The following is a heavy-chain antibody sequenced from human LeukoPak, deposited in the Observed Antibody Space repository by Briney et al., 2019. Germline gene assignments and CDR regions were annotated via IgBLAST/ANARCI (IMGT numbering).Heavy chain of an antibody. D-gene: IGHD1-26*01. CDR2: FYSGGST. V-gene: IGHV3-53*01. J-gene: IGHJ5*02. CDR1: GFTVSSNY. CDR3: ARGPNYGSFS. Sequence: PGGSLRLSCAASGFTVSSNYMSWVRQAPGKGLEWVSVFYSGGSTYYADSVKGRFTISRDNSKNTVYLQVNSLRAEDTAVYYCARGPNYGSFSWGQGTLVTVSS.